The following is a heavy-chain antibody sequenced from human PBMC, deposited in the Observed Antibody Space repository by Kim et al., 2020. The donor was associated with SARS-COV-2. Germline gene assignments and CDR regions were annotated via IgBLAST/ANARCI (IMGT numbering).Heavy chain of an antibody. V-gene: IGHV3-9*01. Sequence: GGSLRLSCAASGFTFDDYAMHWVRQSPGKGLGWVSGISWNSGSIGYADSVKGRLTISRDNAKNSLYLQMNSLRAEDTALYYSAKDARPTVTTPGRIDYWGQGNMVTVSS. CDR3: AKDARPTVTTPGRIDY. CDR2: ISWNSGSI. CDR1: GFTFDDYA. J-gene: IGHJ4*02. D-gene: IGHD4-17*01.